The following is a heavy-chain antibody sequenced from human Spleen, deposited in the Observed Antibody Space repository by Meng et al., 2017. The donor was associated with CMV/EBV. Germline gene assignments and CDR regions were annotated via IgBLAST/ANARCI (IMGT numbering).Heavy chain of an antibody. D-gene: IGHD3-3*02. Sequence: GGSLRLSCAASGFTFSSYSMNWVRQAPGKGLEWVAIISFDGSNKYYAESVKGRFTISRDNSKNTLYLQMNSLRAEDTAVYYCARHSQRGSFDYWGQGALVTVSS. V-gene: IGHV3-30*03. CDR2: ISFDGSNK. CDR3: ARHSQRGSFDY. J-gene: IGHJ4*02. CDR1: GFTFSSYS.